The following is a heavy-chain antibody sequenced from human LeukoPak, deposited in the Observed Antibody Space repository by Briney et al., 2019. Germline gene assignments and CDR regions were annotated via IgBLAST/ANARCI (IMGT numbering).Heavy chain of an antibody. CDR1: GYSISSGYY. CDR2: IYHSGST. CDR3: ARDGEQSPGLGDYFDY. Sequence: PSETLSLTCDVSGYSISSGYYWGWIRQPPGKGLEWIGSIYHSGSTYYNPSLKSRVTISVDTSKNQFSLKLSSVTAADTAVYYCARDGEQSPGLGDYFDYWGQGTLVTVSS. V-gene: IGHV4-38-2*02. D-gene: IGHD1-26*01. J-gene: IGHJ4*02.